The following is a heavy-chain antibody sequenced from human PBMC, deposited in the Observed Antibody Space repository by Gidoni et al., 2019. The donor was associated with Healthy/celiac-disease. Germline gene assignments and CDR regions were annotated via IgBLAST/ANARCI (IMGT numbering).Heavy chain of an antibody. CDR1: GFSFSSDS. V-gene: IGHV3-48*02. Sequence: EVQLVESGVGLVQPGGSLSLSSAASGFSFSSDSMNWVRQAPGKGLEWVSYIRSSSSNIYYADSVKGRYTISRDNAKNSLYLQMNSLRDEDTAVYYCARLISQWLVRGPFDYWGQGTLVTVSS. CDR3: ARLISQWLVRGPFDY. D-gene: IGHD6-19*01. CDR2: IRSSSSNI. J-gene: IGHJ4*02.